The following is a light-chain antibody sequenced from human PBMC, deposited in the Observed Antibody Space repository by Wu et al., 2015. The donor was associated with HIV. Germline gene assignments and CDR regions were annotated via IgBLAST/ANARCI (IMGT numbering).Light chain of an antibody. CDR1: QSVDNNF. V-gene: IGKV3-20*01. CDR3: QQYGNSPWT. Sequence: EIVLTQSPGTLSLSSGERATLSCRASQSVDNNFLAWYQQKPGQAPRLLVYGASSRATGIPDRFSGSGSGTDFTLTISRLEPEDFAVYYCQQYGNSPWTFGQGTKVGIK. J-gene: IGKJ1*01. CDR2: GAS.